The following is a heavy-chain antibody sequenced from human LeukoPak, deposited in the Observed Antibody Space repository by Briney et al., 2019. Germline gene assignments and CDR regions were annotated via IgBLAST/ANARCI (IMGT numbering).Heavy chain of an antibody. J-gene: IGHJ4*02. CDR2: ISGRDDST. CDR1: GFTVTNYA. D-gene: IGHD3-9*01. CDR3: AKWGDYDILNGYYDPDY. V-gene: IGHV3-23*01. Sequence: GGSLRLSCAASGFTVTNYAMYWVRQAPGKGLEWVSAISGRDDSTYYADSVKGRFTISRDTSKNTLFLQMNSLRAEDTAVYYCAKWGDYDILNGYYDPDYWGQGTLVTVSS.